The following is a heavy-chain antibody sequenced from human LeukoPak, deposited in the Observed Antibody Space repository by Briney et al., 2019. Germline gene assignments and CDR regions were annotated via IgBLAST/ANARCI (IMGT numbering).Heavy chain of an antibody. CDR1: GGSFSGYY. J-gene: IGHJ4*02. CDR2: INHSGST. CDR3: ARRFGELLPHYFDY. D-gene: IGHD3-10*01. V-gene: IGHV4-34*01. Sequence: SETLSLTCAVYGGSFSGYYWSWIRQPPGKGLEWIGEINHSGSTNYNSSLKSRVTISVDTSKNQFSLKLSSVTAADTAVYYRARRFGELLPHYFDYWGQGTLVTVSS.